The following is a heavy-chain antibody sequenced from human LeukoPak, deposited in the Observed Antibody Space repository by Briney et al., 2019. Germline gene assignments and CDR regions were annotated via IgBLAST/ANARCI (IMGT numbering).Heavy chain of an antibody. D-gene: IGHD5-18*01. J-gene: IGHJ4*02. Sequence: PGGSLRLSCAASGFTFSSYSMNWVRQAPGKGLEWVSSISSSSSYIYYADSVKGRLTISRDNAKNSLYLQMNSLRAEGTAVYYCARAGGGYSYADYWGQGTLVTVSS. CDR3: ARAGGGYSYADY. V-gene: IGHV3-21*01. CDR1: GFTFSSYS. CDR2: ISSSSSYI.